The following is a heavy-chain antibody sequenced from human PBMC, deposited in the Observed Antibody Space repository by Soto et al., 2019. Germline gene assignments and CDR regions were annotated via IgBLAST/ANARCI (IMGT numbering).Heavy chain of an antibody. CDR1: GFTVSSNY. J-gene: IGHJ6*03. CDR2: IYSGGST. CDR3: ASNVDPDYYYMDV. V-gene: IGHV3-66*01. Sequence: DVQLVESGGGLVQPGGSLRLSCAASGFTVSSNYMSWVRQAPGKGLEWVSVIYSGGSTYYADSVKGRFTISRDNSKNTLYLQMNSLRAEDTAVYYCASNVDPDYYYMDVWGKGTTVTDSS.